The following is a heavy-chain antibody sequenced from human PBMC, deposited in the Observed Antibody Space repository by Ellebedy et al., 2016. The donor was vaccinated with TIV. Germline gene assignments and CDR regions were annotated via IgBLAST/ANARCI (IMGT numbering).Heavy chain of an antibody. V-gene: IGHV4-34*01. CDR3: ARGGYSSGWYYAKPFDP. Sequence: SETLSLTCAVYGGSFSGYYWNWIRQPPGKGLEWIGEINHSGSTNYNPSLKSRLTISIDTSKDQFSLKLTSVTAADTAVYYCARGGYSSGWYYAKPFDPWGQGTLVTVSA. J-gene: IGHJ5*02. CDR1: GGSFSGYY. CDR2: INHSGST. D-gene: IGHD6-19*01.